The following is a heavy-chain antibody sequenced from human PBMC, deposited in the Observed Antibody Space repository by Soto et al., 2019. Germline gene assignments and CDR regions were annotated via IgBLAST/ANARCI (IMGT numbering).Heavy chain of an antibody. D-gene: IGHD3-10*02. CDR3: ARFVFGKQFDY. Sequence: AXXKVSCQASGYTFTSYAKHWLRQAPGQRLEWMGWINAGNGNTKYSQKFQGRVTITRDTSASTAYMELRSLRSEDTAVYYCARFVFGKQFDYWGQGTLVTVSS. V-gene: IGHV1-3*01. CDR2: INAGNGNT. J-gene: IGHJ4*02. CDR1: GYTFTSYA.